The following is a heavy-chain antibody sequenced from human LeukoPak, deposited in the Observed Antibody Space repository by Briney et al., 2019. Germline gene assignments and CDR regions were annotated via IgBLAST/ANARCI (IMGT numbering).Heavy chain of an antibody. CDR3: ARVLTIFGVAYFDY. J-gene: IGHJ4*02. D-gene: IGHD3-3*01. CDR1: GGSISSSSYY. Sequence: SETLSLTCTVSGGSISSSSYYWGWIRQPPGKGLEWIGSIYYSGSTYYNPSLKSRVTISVDTSKNQFSLKLSSVTAADTAVYYCARVLTIFGVAYFDYWGQGTLVTVSS. CDR2: IYYSGST. V-gene: IGHV4-39*01.